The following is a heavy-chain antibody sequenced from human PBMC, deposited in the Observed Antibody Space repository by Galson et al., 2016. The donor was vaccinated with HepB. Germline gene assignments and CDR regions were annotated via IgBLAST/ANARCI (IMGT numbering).Heavy chain of an antibody. D-gene: IGHD3-9*01. J-gene: IGHJ4*02. Sequence: SLRLSCAASGFSFNTYSMHWVRQAPGKGLEWVAAITSAGDKQYYTDSVKGRFTISRDTSKNTLHLQMNSLRSEDTAVYYCAKNDILAGYSAFDYWGQRTLVTVSS. V-gene: IGHV3-30*18. CDR2: ITSAGDKQ. CDR1: GFSFNTYS. CDR3: AKNDILAGYSAFDY.